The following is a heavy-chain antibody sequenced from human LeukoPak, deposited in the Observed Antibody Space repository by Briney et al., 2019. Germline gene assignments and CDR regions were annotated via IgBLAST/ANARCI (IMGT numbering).Heavy chain of an antibody. Sequence: KTSETLSLTCAVYGGSFSGYYWSWIRQPPGKGLEWIGEINHSGSTNYNPSLKSRVTISVDTSKNQFSLKLSSVTAAETAVYYCARAHDYGDPNFDYWGQGTLVTVSS. V-gene: IGHV4-34*01. D-gene: IGHD4-17*01. CDR1: GGSFSGYY. CDR2: INHSGST. J-gene: IGHJ4*02. CDR3: ARAHDYGDPNFDY.